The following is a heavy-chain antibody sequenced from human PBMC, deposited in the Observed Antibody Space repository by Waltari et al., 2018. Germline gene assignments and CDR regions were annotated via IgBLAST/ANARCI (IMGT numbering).Heavy chain of an antibody. J-gene: IGHJ2*01. Sequence: QLQLQESGPGLVKPSETLSLTCTVSGGSISSSSYYWGWIRQPPGKGLEWIGSIYYSGSTYYNPSLKSLVTISVDTSKNQFSLKLSSVTAAYTAVYYCARALDCSSTSCYWYFDLWGRGTLVTVSS. D-gene: IGHD2-2*01. CDR2: IYYSGST. CDR1: GGSISSSSYY. V-gene: IGHV4-39*07. CDR3: ARALDCSSTSCYWYFDL.